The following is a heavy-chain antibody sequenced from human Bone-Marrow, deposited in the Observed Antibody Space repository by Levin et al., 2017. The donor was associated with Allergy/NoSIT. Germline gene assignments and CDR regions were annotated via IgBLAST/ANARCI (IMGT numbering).Heavy chain of an antibody. CDR2: MNPNSGNT. V-gene: IGHV1-8*01. CDR3: ARGHDILTGETYGMDV. J-gene: IGHJ6*02. CDR1: GYTFTSYD. Sequence: PSASVKVSCKASGYTFTSYDINWVRQATGQGLEWMGWMNPNSGNTGYAQKFQGRVTMTRNTSISTAYMELSSLRSEDTAVYYCARGHDILTGETYGMDVWGQGTTVTVSS. D-gene: IGHD3-9*01.